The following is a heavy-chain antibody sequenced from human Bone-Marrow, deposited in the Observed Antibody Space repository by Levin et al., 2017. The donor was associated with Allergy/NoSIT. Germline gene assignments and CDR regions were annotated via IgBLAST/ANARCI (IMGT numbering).Heavy chain of an antibody. Sequence: LSLTCAASGFTFSSYGMHWVRQAPGKGLEWVAVIWYDGSNKYYADSVKGRFTISRDNSKNTLYLQMNSLRAEDTAVYYCARDLLTGYYKFDYWGQGTLVTVSS. J-gene: IGHJ4*02. CDR3: ARDLLTGYYKFDY. V-gene: IGHV3-33*01. D-gene: IGHD3-9*01. CDR1: GFTFSSYG. CDR2: IWYDGSNK.